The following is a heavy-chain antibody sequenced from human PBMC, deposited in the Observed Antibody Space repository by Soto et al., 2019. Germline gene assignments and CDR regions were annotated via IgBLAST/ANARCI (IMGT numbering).Heavy chain of an antibody. CDR2: VKSKTDGGTT. CDR1: GFIFSNAW. Sequence: PGVSLRLSCAASGFIFSNAWINWVRQAPGKGLEWVGRVKSKTDGGTTDFAAPGKGRFAISRDDSKNMVYLEMNSLKTEDTAIYYCTTDSYMTNIIVRFDYWGHGTLVTVSS. D-gene: IGHD4-17*01. J-gene: IGHJ4*01. CDR3: TTDSYMTNIIVRFDY. V-gene: IGHV3-15*07.